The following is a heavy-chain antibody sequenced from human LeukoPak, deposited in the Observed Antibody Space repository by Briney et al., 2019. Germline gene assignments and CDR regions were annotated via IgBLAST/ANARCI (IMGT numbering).Heavy chain of an antibody. CDR1: GGTFSSYA. V-gene: IGHV1-69*06. CDR3: ARDGRTNDYVWGSYRSHDAFDI. CDR2: IIPIFGTA. D-gene: IGHD3-16*02. Sequence: ASVKVSCKASGGTFSSYAISWVRQAPGQGLEWMGGIIPIFGTANYAQKFQGRVTITADKSTSTAYMELSSLRSEDTAVYYCARDGRTNDYVWGSYRSHDAFDIWGQGTMVTVSS. J-gene: IGHJ3*02.